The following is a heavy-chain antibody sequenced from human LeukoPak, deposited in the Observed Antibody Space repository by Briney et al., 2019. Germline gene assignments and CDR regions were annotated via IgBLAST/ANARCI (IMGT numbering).Heavy chain of an antibody. CDR3: TRNPLSGSSQNYYYMDV. CDR2: IRSKAFGATT. D-gene: IGHD6-13*01. J-gene: IGHJ6*03. Sequence: GGSLRLSCRGSGLSFGGDAVSWVRQAPGKGLECVGFIRSKAFGATTEYAASVKGRFTMSRDDSESIAYLQMNSLKTEDTAMYYCTRNPLSGSSQNYYYMDVWGKGTTVTVSS. V-gene: IGHV3-49*04. CDR1: GLSFGGDA.